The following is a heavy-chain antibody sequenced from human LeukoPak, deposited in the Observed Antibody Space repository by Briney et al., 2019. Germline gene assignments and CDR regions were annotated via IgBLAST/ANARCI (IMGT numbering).Heavy chain of an antibody. CDR3: ARLYFDSAYYFDF. D-gene: IGHD3-9*01. J-gene: IGHJ4*02. V-gene: IGHV4-31*03. CDR2: IYYSGST. CDR1: GGSISSGGYY. Sequence: SETLSLTCTVSGGSISSGGYYWSWIRQHPGKGLEWIGYIYYSGSTYYNPSLKSRVTISVDTSKNQFSLKLSSVTAADTALYYCARLYFDSAYYFDFWGQGTLVTVSS.